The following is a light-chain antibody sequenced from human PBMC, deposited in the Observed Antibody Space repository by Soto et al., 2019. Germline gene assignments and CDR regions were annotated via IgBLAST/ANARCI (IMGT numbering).Light chain of an antibody. V-gene: IGKV1-5*01. CDR3: QQYSSYWT. CDR1: QRISSW. J-gene: IGKJ1*01. Sequence: GDRVTITCRASQRISSWLAWYQQKPGKAPKLLIYDTSSLESGVPSRFSGSGSGTEFTLTISSLQPDDFAIYYCQQYSSYWTFGQGTKVEIK. CDR2: DTS.